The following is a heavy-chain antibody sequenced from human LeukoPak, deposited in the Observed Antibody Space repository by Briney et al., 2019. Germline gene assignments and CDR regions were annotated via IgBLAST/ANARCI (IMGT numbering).Heavy chain of an antibody. CDR2: ISGSGGST. V-gene: IGHV3-23*01. CDR1: GFTFSGYA. CDR3: AKALVGALDFDY. D-gene: IGHD1-26*01. J-gene: IGHJ4*02. Sequence: PGGSLRLSCAASGFTFSGYAMSWVRQAPGKGLEWVSAISGSGGSTYYADSVKGRFTISRDNSKNTLYLQMNSLRAEDTAVYYCAKALVGALDFDYWGQGTLVTVSS.